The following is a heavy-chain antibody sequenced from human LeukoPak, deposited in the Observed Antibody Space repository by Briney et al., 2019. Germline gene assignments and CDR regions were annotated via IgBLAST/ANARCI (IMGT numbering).Heavy chain of an antibody. V-gene: IGHV4-39*01. CDR2: IYYSGST. D-gene: IGHD4-23*01. CDR1: GGSISSSSYY. J-gene: IGHJ6*02. CDR3: ARLLYAGVTDDGMDV. Sequence: KPSETLSLTCTVSGGSISSSSYYWGWIRQPPGKGLEWLGSIYYSGSTYYNPSLKSRVTISVDTSKNQFSLKLSSVTAADTAVYYCARLLYAGVTDDGMDVWGQGTTVTVSS.